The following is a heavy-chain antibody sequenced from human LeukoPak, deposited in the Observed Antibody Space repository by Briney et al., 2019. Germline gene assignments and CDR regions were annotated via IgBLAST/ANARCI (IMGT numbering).Heavy chain of an antibody. J-gene: IGHJ4*02. V-gene: IGHV3-74*01. CDR3: ARPGIAVTGDY. D-gene: IGHD6-19*01. Sequence: GGSLRLSCAASGFTFSSYWMSWVRQAPGKGLVWVSRINSDGSYTGYADSVKGRFTISRDNAKNTVYLQMNSLRAEDTAVYYCARPGIAVTGDYWGQGTLVTVSS. CDR2: INSDGSYT. CDR1: GFTFSSYW.